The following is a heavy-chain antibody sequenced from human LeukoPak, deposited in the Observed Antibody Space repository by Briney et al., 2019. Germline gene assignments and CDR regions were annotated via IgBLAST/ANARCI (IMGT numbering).Heavy chain of an antibody. V-gene: IGHV1-69*13. CDR3: ARDRAGSGWEDPLDY. D-gene: IGHD6-19*01. J-gene: IGHJ4*02. CDR1: GGTFSSYA. CDR2: VIPIFGTA. Sequence: ASVKVSCKASGGTFSSYAISWVRQAPGQGLEWMGGVIPIFGTANYAQKFQGRVTITADESTSTAYMELSSLRSEDTAVYYCARDRAGSGWEDPLDYWGQGTLVTVSS.